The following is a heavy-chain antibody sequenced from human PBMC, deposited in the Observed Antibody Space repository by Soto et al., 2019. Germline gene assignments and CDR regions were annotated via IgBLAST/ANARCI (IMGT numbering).Heavy chain of an antibody. Sequence: ASVKVSCKASGYTFTCYGISWVRQAPGQGLEWMGWISAYSDDTKYTQKLQGRVTMTTDTSTGTAYMELRSLRSDDTAVYYCAREYCSGGSCYGVDYWGQGTLVTVSS. J-gene: IGHJ4*02. CDR1: GYTFTCYG. CDR2: ISAYSDDT. V-gene: IGHV1-18*01. D-gene: IGHD2-15*01. CDR3: AREYCSGGSCYGVDY.